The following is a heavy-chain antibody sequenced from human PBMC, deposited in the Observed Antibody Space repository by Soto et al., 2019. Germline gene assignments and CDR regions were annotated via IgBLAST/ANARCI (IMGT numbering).Heavy chain of an antibody. D-gene: IGHD3-22*01. CDR2: ISTSSTKI. CDR1: GFTFSSYS. V-gene: IGHV3-21*01. Sequence: GGSLRLSCAASGFTFSSYSMSWVRQAPGKGLEWVSSISTSSTKIFYADSVKGRFTISRDNAKNSLYLQMNSLRAEDTAVYYCARDDYPYYDDSSGYHFDYWGQGALVTVSS. J-gene: IGHJ4*02. CDR3: ARDDYPYYDDSSGYHFDY.